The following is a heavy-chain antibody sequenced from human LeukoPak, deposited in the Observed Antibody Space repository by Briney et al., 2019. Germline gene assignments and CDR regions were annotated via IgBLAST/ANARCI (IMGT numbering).Heavy chain of an antibody. CDR1: GFTFSRKW. D-gene: IGHD2-2*02. CDR3: ARDPRQSHLVYTTGDY. V-gene: IGHV3-7*01. J-gene: IGHJ4*02. CDR2: MKPDGSEK. Sequence: GGSLRLSCAASGFTFSRKWMHWVRQAPGKGLEWVANMKPDGSEKYYVDSVKGRFTISRDNSKNSLYLQMNSLRAEDTAVYYCARDPRQSHLVYTTGDYWGQGTLVTVSS.